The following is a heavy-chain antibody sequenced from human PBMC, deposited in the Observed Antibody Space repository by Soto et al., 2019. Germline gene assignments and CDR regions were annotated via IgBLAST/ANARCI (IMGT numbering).Heavy chain of an antibody. CDR1: GFTFSSYA. D-gene: IGHD2-15*01. Sequence: SLRLSCAASGFTFSSYAMHWVRQAPGKGLEWVAVISYDGSNKYYADSVKGRFTISRDNSKNTLYLQMNSLRAEDTAVYYCARVLLSMVAATGFDYWGQGTLVTVSS. CDR2: ISYDGSNK. V-gene: IGHV3-30-3*01. J-gene: IGHJ4*02. CDR3: ARVLLSMVAATGFDY.